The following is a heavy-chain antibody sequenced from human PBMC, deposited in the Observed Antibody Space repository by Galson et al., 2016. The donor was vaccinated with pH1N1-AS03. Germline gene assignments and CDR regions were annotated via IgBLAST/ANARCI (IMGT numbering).Heavy chain of an antibody. Sequence: SLRLSCAASGFAFSRYWMSWVRQAPGKGLEWVSGIRGNGDSTYYADSVKGRFTISRDNSKDMFYLQMTSLRGDDTAVYYCVKGSWGIDIVDRIAHCGMDVWGQGTTVTVSS. J-gene: IGHJ6*02. CDR3: VKGSWGIDIVDRIAHCGMDV. CDR1: GFAFSRYW. CDR2: IRGNGDST. V-gene: IGHV3-23*01. D-gene: IGHD5-12*01.